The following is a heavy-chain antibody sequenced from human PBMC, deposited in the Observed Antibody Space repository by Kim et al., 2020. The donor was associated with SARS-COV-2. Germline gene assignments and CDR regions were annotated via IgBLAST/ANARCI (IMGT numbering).Heavy chain of an antibody. D-gene: IGHD2-2*01. Sequence: SETLSLTCAVYGGSFSGYYWSWIRQPPGKGLEWIGEINHSGSTNYNPSLKSRVTISVDTSKNQFSLKLSSVTAADTAVYYCARGSPKRVVPAAIRGQNWFDPWGQGTLVTVSS. CDR1: GGSFSGYY. CDR2: INHSGST. CDR3: ARGSPKRVVPAAIRGQNWFDP. V-gene: IGHV4-34*01. J-gene: IGHJ5*02.